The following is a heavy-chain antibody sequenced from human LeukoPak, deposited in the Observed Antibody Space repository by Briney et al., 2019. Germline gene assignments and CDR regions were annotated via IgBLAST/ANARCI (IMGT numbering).Heavy chain of an antibody. CDR1: GFTFSDYW. Sequence: KTGGSLRLSCAASGFTFSDYWLSWVRQPPGKGLEWIGEINHSGSTNYNPSLKSRVTISVDTSKNQFSLKLSSVTAADTAVYYCARVDSDDAFDIWGQGTMVTVSS. J-gene: IGHJ3*02. CDR2: INHSGST. D-gene: IGHD2-2*03. CDR3: ARVDSDDAFDI. V-gene: IGHV4-34*01.